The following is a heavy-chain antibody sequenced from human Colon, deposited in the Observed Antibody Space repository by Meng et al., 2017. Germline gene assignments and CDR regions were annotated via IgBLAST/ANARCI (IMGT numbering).Heavy chain of an antibody. J-gene: IGHJ4*02. CDR3: ARSVRLGVAGKSGAY. CDR2: INHTGNT. CDR1: GGSFSGYS. D-gene: IGHD6-19*01. Sequence: QLLVQQWGAGLLKPSETLSLTCAVYGGSFSGYSWSWIRQPPGKGLEWIGEINHTGNTSYNPSLKSRLTISVDTSKNQFSLNLSSVTAADTALYYCARSVRLGVAGKSGAYWGQGTLVTVSS. V-gene: IGHV4-34*01.